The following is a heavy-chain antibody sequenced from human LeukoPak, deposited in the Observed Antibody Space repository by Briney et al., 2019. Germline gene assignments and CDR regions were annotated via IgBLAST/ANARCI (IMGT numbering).Heavy chain of an antibody. CDR2: INPNSGST. V-gene: IGHV1-2*02. J-gene: IGHJ3*02. CDR3: AREAYYYDSSGYYRMQNDAFDI. CDR1: GYIFTGYY. Sequence: GASVKVSCKASGYIFTGYYMHWVRQAPGQGLEWMGWINPNSGSTNYAQKFQGRVTMTRDTSISTAYMELSRLRSDDTAVYYCAREAYYYDSSGYYRMQNDAFDIWGQGTMVTVSS. D-gene: IGHD3-22*01.